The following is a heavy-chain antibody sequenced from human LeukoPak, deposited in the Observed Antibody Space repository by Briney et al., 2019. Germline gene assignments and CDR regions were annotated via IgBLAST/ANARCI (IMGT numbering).Heavy chain of an antibody. J-gene: IGHJ4*02. Sequence: GGSLRLSCAASGFTFSNYWMNWVRQAPGKGLEWVSGINWNGGSTGYADSVKGRFTISRDNAKNSLYLQMNSLRAEDTALYYCARDIGDSGGAVAGYWGQGTLVTVSS. V-gene: IGHV3-20*04. CDR1: GFTFSNYW. CDR2: INWNGGST. CDR3: ARDIGDSGGAVAGY. D-gene: IGHD6-19*01.